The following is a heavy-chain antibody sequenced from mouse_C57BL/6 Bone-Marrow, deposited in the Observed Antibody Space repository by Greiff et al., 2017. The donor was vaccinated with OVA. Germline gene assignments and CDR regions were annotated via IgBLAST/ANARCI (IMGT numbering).Heavy chain of an antibody. CDR1: GYTFTSYW. D-gene: IGHD1-1*01. CDR2: IDPSDSYT. V-gene: IGHV1-50*01. J-gene: IGHJ3*01. Sequence: VQLQQPGAELVKPGASVKLSCKASGYTFTSYWMQWVKQRPGQGLEWIGEIDPSDSYTNYNQKFKGKATLTVDTSSSTAYMQLSSLTSEDSAVYYCASSSLFAYWGQGTLVTVSA. CDR3: ASSSLFAY.